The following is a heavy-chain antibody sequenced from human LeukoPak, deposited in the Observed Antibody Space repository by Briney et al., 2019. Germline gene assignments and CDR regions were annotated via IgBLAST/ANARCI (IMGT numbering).Heavy chain of an antibody. CDR2: MNPNSGNT. D-gene: IGHD3-22*01. CDR1: GYTFTSYD. CDR3: ARGRLGVYDSSGYYTYYYYGMDV. J-gene: IGHJ6*02. V-gene: IGHV1-8*01. Sequence: ASVKVSCKASGYTFTSYDINWVRQATGQGLEWMGWMNPNSGNTGYAQKFQGRVTMTRNTSISTAYMELSSLRSEDTAVYYCARGRLGVYDSSGYYTYYYYGMDVWGQGTTVTVSS.